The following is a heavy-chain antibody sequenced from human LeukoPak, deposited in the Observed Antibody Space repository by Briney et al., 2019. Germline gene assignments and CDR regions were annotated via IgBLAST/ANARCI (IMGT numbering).Heavy chain of an antibody. V-gene: IGHV3-30*18. Sequence: PGGSLRLSCAASGFTFSSYGMHWVRQAPGKGLEWVAVISYDGSNKYYAGSVKGRFTISRDNSKNTLYLQMNSLRAEDTAVYYCAKGSPPTGLDYWGQGTLVTVSS. D-gene: IGHD1-14*01. CDR2: ISYDGSNK. CDR3: AKGSPPTGLDY. J-gene: IGHJ4*02. CDR1: GFTFSSYG.